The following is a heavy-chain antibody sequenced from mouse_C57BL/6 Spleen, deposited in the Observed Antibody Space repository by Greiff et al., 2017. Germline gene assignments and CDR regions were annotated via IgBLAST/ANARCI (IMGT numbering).Heavy chain of an antibody. CDR2: IDPENGDT. CDR1: GFNIKDDY. D-gene: IGHD1-1*01. J-gene: IGHJ3*01. V-gene: IGHV14-4*01. Sequence: VQLQQSGPELVRPGASVKLSCTASGFNIKDDYMHWVKQSPEQGLEWIGWIDPENGDTDYASKFQGKATITADTSSNTAYLQLSSLTSEDTAVYYGDITTVVDSFAYWGQGTLVTVSA. CDR3: DITTVVDSFAY.